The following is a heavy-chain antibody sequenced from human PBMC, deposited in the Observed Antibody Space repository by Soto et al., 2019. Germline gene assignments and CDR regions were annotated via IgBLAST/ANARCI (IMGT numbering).Heavy chain of an antibody. J-gene: IGHJ5*02. Sequence: QVQLVQSGAEVKKPGASVKVSCKASGYTFTSYGISWVRQAPGQELEWMGWISAYNGNTNYAQKLQGRVTMTTDTSTSTAYMELRSLRADDTAVYYCARVVVVTATTNWFDPWGQGTLVIVSS. V-gene: IGHV1-18*04. D-gene: IGHD2-21*02. CDR1: GYTFTSYG. CDR3: ARVVVVTATTNWFDP. CDR2: ISAYNGNT.